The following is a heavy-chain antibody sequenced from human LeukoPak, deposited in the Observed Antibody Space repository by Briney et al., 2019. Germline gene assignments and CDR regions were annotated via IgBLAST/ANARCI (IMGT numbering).Heavy chain of an antibody. Sequence: SETLFLTCTVSGGSISSRSYYWGWIRQPPGKGLEWIGSIYYSGSTYYNPSLKSRVTISVDTSKNQCSLKLNSVTAADTAVYYCARGYSSSTLYYYYYMDVWGKGTTVTVSS. CDR1: GGSISSRSYY. V-gene: IGHV4-39*01. CDR3: ARGYSSSTLYYYYYMDV. J-gene: IGHJ6*03. D-gene: IGHD6-6*01. CDR2: IYYSGST.